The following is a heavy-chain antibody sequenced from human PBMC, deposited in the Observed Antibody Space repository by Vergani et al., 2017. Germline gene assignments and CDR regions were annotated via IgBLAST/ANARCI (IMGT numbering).Heavy chain of an antibody. CDR2: IYYSGST. V-gene: IGHV4-34*01. CDR3: ARLTLRVGALGY. J-gene: IGHJ4*02. Sequence: QVQLQQWGAGLLKPSETLSLTCAVYGGSFSGYYWSWIRQPPGKGLEWIGSIYYSGSTYYNPSLKSRVTISVDTSKNQFSLKLSSVTAADTAVYYCARLTLRVGALGYWGQGTLVTVSS. CDR1: GGSFSGYY. D-gene: IGHD1-26*01.